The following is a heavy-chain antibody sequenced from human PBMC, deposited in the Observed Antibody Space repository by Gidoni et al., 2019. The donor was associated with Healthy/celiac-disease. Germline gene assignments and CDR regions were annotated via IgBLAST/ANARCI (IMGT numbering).Heavy chain of an antibody. Sequence: QVQLQESGPGLVKPSQTLSLTCTVSGGSLSSGGYYWSWIRQHPGKGLEWIGYIYYSGSTYYNPSLKSRVIISVDTSKNQFSLKLSSVTAADTAVYYCAGGRTSMAAAEKFDYWGQGTLVTVSS. J-gene: IGHJ4*02. CDR1: GGSLSSGGYY. D-gene: IGHD6-13*01. CDR3: AGGRTSMAAAEKFDY. CDR2: IYYSGST. V-gene: IGHV4-31*03.